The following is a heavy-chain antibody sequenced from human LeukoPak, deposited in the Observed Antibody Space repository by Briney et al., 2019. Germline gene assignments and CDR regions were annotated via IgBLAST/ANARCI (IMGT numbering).Heavy chain of an antibody. Sequence: PSETLSLTCTVSGGSICSSSYYWGWIRQPPGKGLEWIGSISYSGSTYYNPSLKSRVTISVDTSKNQFSLKLSSVTAADTAVYYCASLGLGYIYGTRVDAFDIWGQGTMVTVSS. D-gene: IGHD5-18*01. CDR3: ASLGLGYIYGTRVDAFDI. V-gene: IGHV4-39*01. CDR1: GGSICSSSYY. J-gene: IGHJ3*02. CDR2: ISYSGST.